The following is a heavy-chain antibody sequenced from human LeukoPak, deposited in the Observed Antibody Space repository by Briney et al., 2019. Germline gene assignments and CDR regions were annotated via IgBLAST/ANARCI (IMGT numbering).Heavy chain of an antibody. D-gene: IGHD1-26*01. Sequence: GGSLRLSCAASGFTFRNYWMHWVRQAPGKGPVWVSHINNDGSRTDYADFVKGRFTISRDNAKNTLYLQMSSLRVDDTAIYYCARDLREWGQGTLVTVSS. CDR3: ARDLRE. CDR2: INNDGSRT. V-gene: IGHV3-74*01. J-gene: IGHJ4*02. CDR1: GFTFRNYW.